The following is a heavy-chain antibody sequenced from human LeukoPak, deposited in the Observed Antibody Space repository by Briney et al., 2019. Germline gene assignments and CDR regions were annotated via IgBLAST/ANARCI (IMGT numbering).Heavy chain of an antibody. D-gene: IGHD2-2*02. J-gene: IGHJ4*02. V-gene: IGHV3-7*01. CDR2: IKQDGSEK. Sequence: GGSLRLSCAASGFTFSSYWMSWVRQAPGKGLEWVANIKQDGSEKYYVDSVKGRFTISGDNAKNSLYLQMNSLRAEDTAVYYCAKGSRTSCYSSCDYWGQGTLVTVSS. CDR3: AKGSRTSCYSSCDY. CDR1: GFTFSSYW.